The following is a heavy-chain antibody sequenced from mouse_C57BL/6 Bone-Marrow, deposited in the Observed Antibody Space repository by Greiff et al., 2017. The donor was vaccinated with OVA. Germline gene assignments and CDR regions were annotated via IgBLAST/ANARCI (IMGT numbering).Heavy chain of an antibody. CDR1: GYTFTSYW. CDR3: AICSNYVLFDY. D-gene: IGHD2-5*01. V-gene: IGHV1-74*01. CDR2: IHPSDSDT. Sequence: QVQLQQPGAELVKPGASVKVSCKASGYTFTSYWLHWVKQRPGQGLEWIGRIHPSDSDTNYNQKFKGKATLTVDKSSSTAYKQLSSLTSEDAAVYYYAICSNYVLFDYWGQGTTLTGSS. J-gene: IGHJ2*01.